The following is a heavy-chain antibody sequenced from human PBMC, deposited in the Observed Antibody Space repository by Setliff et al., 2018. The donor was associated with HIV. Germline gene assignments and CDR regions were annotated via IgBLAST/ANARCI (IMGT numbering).Heavy chain of an antibody. CDR3: GRVAGYCAPSRCYGYNAFDI. V-gene: IGHV4-39*01. Sequence: PSETLSLTCTVSGGSVSTSSYSWGWIRQPPEKGLEWIGTIYHTGKTYYNSSLNSRVTIAVDTSKDQLSLNLSTVTAADTAVYYCGRVAGYCAPSRCYGYNAFDIWGPGTMVTVSS. D-gene: IGHD2-15*01. CDR2: IYHTGKT. CDR1: GGSVSTSSYS. J-gene: IGHJ3*02.